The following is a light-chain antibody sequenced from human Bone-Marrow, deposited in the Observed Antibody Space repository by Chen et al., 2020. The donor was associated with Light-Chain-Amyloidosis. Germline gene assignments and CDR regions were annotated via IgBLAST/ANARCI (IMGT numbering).Light chain of an antibody. CDR2: RDT. V-gene: IGLV3-25*03. J-gene: IGLJ2*01. CDR3: QSADSSGTYEVI. CDR1: DLPTKY. Sequence: SYDLTQPPSLSVSPGQTARLTCSGDDLPTKYAYWYQQKPGQAPVLVIQRDTERPSGISERFSGSSSGTTATLTISGVQAEDEADYHCQSADSSGTYEVIFGGGTKLTVL.